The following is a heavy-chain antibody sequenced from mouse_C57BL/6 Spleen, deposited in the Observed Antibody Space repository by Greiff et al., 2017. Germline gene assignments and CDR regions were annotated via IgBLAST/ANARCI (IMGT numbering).Heavy chain of an antibody. CDR2: INPSNGGT. Sequence: QVQLQQPGTELVKPGASVKLSCKASGYTFTSYWMHWVKQRPGQGLEWIGNINPSNGGTNYNEKFKSKATLTVDKSSSTAYMQLSSLTSGDSAVYYCARGWGYAYAMDYWGQGTSVTVSS. J-gene: IGHJ4*01. CDR1: GYTFTSYW. D-gene: IGHD2-2*01. CDR3: ARGWGYAYAMDY. V-gene: IGHV1-53*01.